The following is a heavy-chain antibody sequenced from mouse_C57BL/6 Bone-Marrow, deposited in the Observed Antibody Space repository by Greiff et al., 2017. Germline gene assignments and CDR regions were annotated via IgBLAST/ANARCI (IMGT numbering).Heavy chain of an antibody. V-gene: IGHV1-7*01. CDR2: INPSSGYT. J-gene: IGHJ1*03. CDR1: GYTFTSYW. D-gene: IGHD2-14*01. Sequence: VMLVESGAELAKPGASVKLSCTASGYTFTSYWMHWVKQRPGQGLEWIGYINPSSGYTKYNQKFKDKATLTADKSSSTAYMQLSSLTYEDSAVYYCVHGYHWYFDVWGTGTTVTVSS. CDR3: VHGYHWYFDV.